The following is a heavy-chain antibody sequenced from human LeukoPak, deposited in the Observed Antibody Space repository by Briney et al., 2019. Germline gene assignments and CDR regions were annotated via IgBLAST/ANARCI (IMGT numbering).Heavy chain of an antibody. J-gene: IGHJ6*02. V-gene: IGHV1-18*01. Sequence: ASAKVSCKASGYTFTSYGISWVRQAPGQGLEWMGWISAYNGNTNYAQKLQGRVTMTTDTSTSTAYMELRSLRSDDTAVYYCARERPPTIFRSLYGMDVWGQGTTVTVSS. CDR1: GYTFTSYG. D-gene: IGHD3-3*01. CDR2: ISAYNGNT. CDR3: ARERPPTIFRSLYGMDV.